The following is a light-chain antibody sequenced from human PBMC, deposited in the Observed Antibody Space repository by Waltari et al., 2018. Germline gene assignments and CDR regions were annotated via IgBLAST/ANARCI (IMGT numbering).Light chain of an antibody. Sequence: EIVLTKSPGTRFFSPGERFTLPCRASQSLSGDYVAWYQQKPGQAPRLLFYDVSRRATGVPDRFSASGSGTDFTLTISRLEPGDFAVYYCQQYGNSPFAFGQGTRLEIK. V-gene: IGKV3-20*01. CDR3: QQYGNSPFA. CDR2: DVS. CDR1: QSLSGDY. J-gene: IGKJ5*01.